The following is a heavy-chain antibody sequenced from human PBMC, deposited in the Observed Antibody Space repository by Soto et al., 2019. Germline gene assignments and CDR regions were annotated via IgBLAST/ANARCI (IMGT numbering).Heavy chain of an antibody. D-gene: IGHD3-3*01. Sequence: PVGSLRLSCAASGFTFSSSAMSWVRQALGKGLEWVSAISGSGGSTYYADSVKGRFTISRDNSKNTLYLQMNSLRAEDTAVYYCAKGAPDYDFWSGPVAYYYGMDVWGQGTTVTVSS. CDR2: ISGSGGST. V-gene: IGHV3-23*01. CDR1: GFTFSSSA. CDR3: AKGAPDYDFWSGPVAYYYGMDV. J-gene: IGHJ6*02.